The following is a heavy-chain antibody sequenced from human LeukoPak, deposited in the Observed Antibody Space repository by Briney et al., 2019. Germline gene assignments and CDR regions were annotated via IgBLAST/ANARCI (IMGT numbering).Heavy chain of an antibody. V-gene: IGHV1-46*01. CDR2: INPSGGST. CDR1: GYTFTSYY. Sequence: ASVKVSCKASGYTFTSYYMHWVRQAPGQGLEWMGIINPSGGSTSYAQKFQGRVTMTTDMSTSTVYMELSSLRSEDTAVYYCARYYDILTGRDYWGQGTLVTVSS. CDR3: ARYYDILTGRDY. D-gene: IGHD3-9*01. J-gene: IGHJ4*02.